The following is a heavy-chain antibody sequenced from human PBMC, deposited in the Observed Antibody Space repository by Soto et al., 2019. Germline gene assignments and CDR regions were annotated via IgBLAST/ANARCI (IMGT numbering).Heavy chain of an antibody. J-gene: IGHJ4*02. V-gene: IGHV4-4*02. CDR3: ARDTYYGSGFDY. D-gene: IGHD3-10*01. CDR2: IYHSGST. Sequence: SETLSLTCAVSGGSISSSNWWSWVRQPPGKGLEWIGEIYHSGSTNYNPSLKSRVTISVDRSKNQFSLKLSSVTAADTAVYYCARDTYYGSGFDYWGQGTPVTVS. CDR1: GGSISSSNW.